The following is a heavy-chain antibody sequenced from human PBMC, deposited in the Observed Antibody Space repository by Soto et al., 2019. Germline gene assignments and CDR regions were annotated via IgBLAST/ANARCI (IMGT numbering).Heavy chain of an antibody. J-gene: IGHJ5*02. CDR3: ARDWYYDSSGYYP. V-gene: IGHV4-30-4*01. CDR1: GGSISSGDYY. Sequence: LSLTCTVSGGSISSGDYYWSWIRQPPGKGLEWIGYIYYSGSTYYNPSLKSRVTVSVDTSKNQFSLKLSSVTAADTAVYYCARDWYYDSSGYYPWGQGTLVTVSS. D-gene: IGHD3-22*01. CDR2: IYYSGST.